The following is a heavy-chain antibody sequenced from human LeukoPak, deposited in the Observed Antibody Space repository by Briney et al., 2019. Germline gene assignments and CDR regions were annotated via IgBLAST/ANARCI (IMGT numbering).Heavy chain of an antibody. J-gene: IGHJ4*02. Sequence: ASETLSLTCAVSGGSVSSSGYYWSWIRQPPGKGLEWIAYIYYTGRTNYNPSLKSRVTISLDTSNSQFSLKLSSVTAADTAVYYCARRIESLYYFDYWGQGTLVTVSS. CDR3: ARRIESLYYFDY. D-gene: IGHD2-8*01. V-gene: IGHV4-61*08. CDR2: IYYTGRT. CDR1: GGSVSSSGYY.